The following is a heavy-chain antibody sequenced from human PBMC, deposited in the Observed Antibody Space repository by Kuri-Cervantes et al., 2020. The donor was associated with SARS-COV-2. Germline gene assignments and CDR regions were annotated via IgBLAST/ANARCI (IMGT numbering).Heavy chain of an antibody. CDR1: GGTFSSYA. Sequence: SVKVSCKASGGTFSSYAISWVRQAPGQGLEWMGRIIPILGTANYAQKFQGRVTITADKSTSTAYMELSSLRSEDTAVYYCARADWVTIRFPRGPHFDYWGQGTLVTVSS. D-gene: IGHD3-3*01. J-gene: IGHJ4*02. CDR2: IIPILGTA. V-gene: IGHV1-69*04. CDR3: ARADWVTIRFPRGPHFDY.